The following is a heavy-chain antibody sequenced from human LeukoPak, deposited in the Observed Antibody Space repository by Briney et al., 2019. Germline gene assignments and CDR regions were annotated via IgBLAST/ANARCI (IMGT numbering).Heavy chain of an antibody. D-gene: IGHD3-22*01. Sequence: ASVKVSCKASGYTFTSYGISWVRQAPGQGLEWMGWISAYNGNTNYAQKLQGRVTMTTDTSTSTAYMELRSLRSEDTAVYYCARTGYDSSGYYYHDYWGQGTLVTVSS. CDR1: GYTFTSYG. CDR2: ISAYNGNT. J-gene: IGHJ4*02. CDR3: ARTGYDSSGYYYHDY. V-gene: IGHV1-18*01.